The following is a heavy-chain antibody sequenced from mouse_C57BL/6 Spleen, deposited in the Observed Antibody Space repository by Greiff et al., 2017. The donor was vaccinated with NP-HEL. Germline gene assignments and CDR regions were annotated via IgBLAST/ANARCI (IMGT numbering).Heavy chain of an antibody. CDR2: ISSGGSYT. CDR1: GFTFSSYG. V-gene: IGHV5-6*02. J-gene: IGHJ2*01. Sequence: DVKLVESGGDLVKPGGSLKLSCAASGFTFSSYGMSWVRQTPDKRLEWVATISSGGSYTYYPDSVKGRFTISRDNAKNTLYLQMSSLKSEDTAMYYCARHPITPAFDYWGQGTTLTVSS. D-gene: IGHD1-1*01. CDR3: ARHPITPAFDY.